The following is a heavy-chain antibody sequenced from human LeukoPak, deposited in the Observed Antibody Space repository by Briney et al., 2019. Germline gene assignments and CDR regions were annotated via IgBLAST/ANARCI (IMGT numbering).Heavy chain of an antibody. CDR2: ISGSGGST. V-gene: IGHV3-23*01. D-gene: IGHD1-26*01. CDR1: GFTVSSNY. J-gene: IGHJ4*02. CDR3: AKRLVGAKGFDY. Sequence: GGSLRLSCAASGFTVSSNYMSWVRQAPGKGLEWVSAISGSGGSTYYADSVKGRFTISRDNSLNTLYLQMNSLRAEDTAVYYCAKRLVGAKGFDYWGQGTLVTVSS.